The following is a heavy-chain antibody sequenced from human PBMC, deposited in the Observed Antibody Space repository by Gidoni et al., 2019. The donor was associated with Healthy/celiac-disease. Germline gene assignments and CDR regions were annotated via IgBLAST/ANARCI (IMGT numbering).Heavy chain of an antibody. V-gene: IGHV4-38-2*02. CDR3: ARDDRYPSPPYYFDY. CDR1: GYSISSGYY. CDR2: IYHSGST. Sequence: QVQLQESGPGLVKPSETLSLTCAVSGYSISSGYYWGWIRQPPGKGLEWIGSIYHSGSTYYNPSLKSRVTISVDTSKNQFSLKLSSVTAADTAVYYCARDDRYPSPPYYFDYWGQGTLVTVSS. J-gene: IGHJ4*02. D-gene: IGHD2-15*01.